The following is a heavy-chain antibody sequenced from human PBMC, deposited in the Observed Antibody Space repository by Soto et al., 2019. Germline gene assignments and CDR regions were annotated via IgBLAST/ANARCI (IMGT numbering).Heavy chain of an antibody. CDR2: IYPGDSDT. V-gene: IGHV5-51*01. J-gene: IGHJ6*02. D-gene: IGHD6-6*01. CDR1: GYSFTSYW. CDR3: ARRSSSSSRGYYYYGMDV. Sequence: PGESLKISCKGSGYSFTSYWIGWVRQMPGKGLEWMGIIYPGDSDTRYSPSFQGQVTISADKSISTAYLQWSSLKASDTAMYYCARRSSSSSRGYYYYGMDVWGQGTTVTVSS.